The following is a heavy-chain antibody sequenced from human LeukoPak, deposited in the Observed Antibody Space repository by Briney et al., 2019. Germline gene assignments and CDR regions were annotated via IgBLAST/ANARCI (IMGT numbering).Heavy chain of an antibody. J-gene: IGHJ4*02. CDR1: GFTFSSYA. V-gene: IGHV3-30*04. CDR2: ISDDGTNT. D-gene: IGHD6-19*01. Sequence: GRSLRLSCAASGFTFSSYAMHWVRQAPGKGLECVAFISDDGTNTYYADSVKGRFTISRDNSKNTLYLQMDSLRAEDTALYYCARSSSSGYAYYFDYWGQGTLVTVSS. CDR3: ARSSSSGYAYYFDY.